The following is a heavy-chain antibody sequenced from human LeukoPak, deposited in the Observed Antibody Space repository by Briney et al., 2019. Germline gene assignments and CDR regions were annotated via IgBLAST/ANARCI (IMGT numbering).Heavy chain of an antibody. CDR2: ISVSSNYI. Sequence: GGSLRLSCAASGYTFSSYSINWGRQAPGEGLEWVSSISVSSNYIYYADSVRGRFRISRDDARDSLYLQLNSLRAEATAVYYCVRLRRNSDTSGFYYYYDFWGRRTLVTVSS. D-gene: IGHD3-22*01. CDR3: VRLRRNSDTSGFYYYYDF. J-gene: IGHJ4*02. CDR1: GYTFSSYS. V-gene: IGHV3-21*04.